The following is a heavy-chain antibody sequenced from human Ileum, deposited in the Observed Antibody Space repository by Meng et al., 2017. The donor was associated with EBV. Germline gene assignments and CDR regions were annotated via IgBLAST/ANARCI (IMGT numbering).Heavy chain of an antibody. V-gene: IGHV3-74*01. Sequence: EGQVMESGGGLVQPGRSLRLSCVASGFTLSSYWVHWVSQAPGKGLGWVSRINPDGSVINYADCVKGRFTITRDNAKITVYLQMNNLRADDTAVYYCAKDCFGDKDSWGQGTLVTVSS. J-gene: IGHJ4*02. CDR2: INPDGSVI. CDR1: GFTLSSYW. D-gene: IGHD2-21*01. CDR3: AKDCFGDKDS.